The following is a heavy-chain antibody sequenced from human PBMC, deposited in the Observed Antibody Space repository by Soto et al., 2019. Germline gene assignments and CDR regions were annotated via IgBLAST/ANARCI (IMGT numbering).Heavy chain of an antibody. D-gene: IGHD5-12*01. CDR3: ARDHRNGYNSPYYFDN. CDR1: GGSVSSYY. J-gene: IGHJ4*02. V-gene: IGHV4-59*02. Sequence: SATLSLTCSVSGGSVSSYYWSWIRQPPGKGLEWIGYIYYSGSTNYNPSLKSRVTFSVDTSKNQFSLNLSSVTAADTAVYYCARDHRNGYNSPYYFDNWGQGTLVTVSS. CDR2: IYYSGST.